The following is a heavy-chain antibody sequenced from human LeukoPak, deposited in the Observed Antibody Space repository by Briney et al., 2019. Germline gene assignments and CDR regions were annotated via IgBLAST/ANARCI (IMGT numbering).Heavy chain of an antibody. V-gene: IGHV3-30-3*01. CDR1: GCTFSSYA. J-gene: IGHJ5*02. CDR3: ARVRREQWLVHGSWFDP. Sequence: GGSLRLSCAASGCTFSSYARHWVRQAPGKGLEWVAVISYDGSNKYYADSVKGRFTISRDNAKNSLYLQMNSLRAEDTAVYYCARVRREQWLVHGSWFDPWGQGTLVTVSS. D-gene: IGHD6-19*01. CDR2: ISYDGSNK.